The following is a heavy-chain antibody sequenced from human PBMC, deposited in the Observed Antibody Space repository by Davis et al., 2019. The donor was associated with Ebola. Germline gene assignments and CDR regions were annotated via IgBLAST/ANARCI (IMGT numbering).Heavy chain of an antibody. CDR3: ARDTRPCGGDCYDDTFDM. CDR1: GVSITTFF. V-gene: IGHV4-59*12. Sequence: PSETLSLTCTVSGVSITTFFWSWIRQPPGKGLEWVGYIHHGGSANSNPSLRSRVTFSIDTSKSQVFLKLTSVTAADTAVYYCARDTRPCGGDCYDDTFDMWGQGTMVIVSS. D-gene: IGHD2-21*01. J-gene: IGHJ3*02. CDR2: IHHGGSA.